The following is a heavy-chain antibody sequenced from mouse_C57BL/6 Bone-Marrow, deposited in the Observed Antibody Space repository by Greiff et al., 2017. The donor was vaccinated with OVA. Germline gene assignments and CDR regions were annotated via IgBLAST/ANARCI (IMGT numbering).Heavy chain of an antibody. Sequence: DVKLVESGAELVKPGASVKLSCTASGFNIKDYYMHWVKQRTEQGLEWIGRIDSEDGETKYAPKFQGKATITADTSSNTAYLQLSSLTSEDTAVYYCARDGSSYEGDFDYWGQGTTLTVSS. CDR2: IDSEDGET. V-gene: IGHV14-2*01. CDR3: ARDGSSYEGDFDY. CDR1: GFNIKDYY. D-gene: IGHD1-1*01. J-gene: IGHJ2*01.